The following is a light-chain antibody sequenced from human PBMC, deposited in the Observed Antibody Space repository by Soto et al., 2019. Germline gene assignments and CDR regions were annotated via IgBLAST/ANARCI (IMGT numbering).Light chain of an antibody. CDR3: QQYFRPPLT. V-gene: IGKV4-1*01. Sequence: DIVMTQSPDSLAVSLGERATINCKSSQSVLYSSTDKNYLAWYQQKPGQPPKLLIYWASARESGVPYRFSGSGSGTDFTLTISSLQAEDVAVYYCQQYFRPPLTFGGGSRVEI. CDR1: QSVLYSSTDKNY. J-gene: IGKJ4*01. CDR2: WAS.